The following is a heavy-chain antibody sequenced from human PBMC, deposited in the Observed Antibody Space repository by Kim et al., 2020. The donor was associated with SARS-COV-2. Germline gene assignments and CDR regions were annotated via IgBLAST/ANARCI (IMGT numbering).Heavy chain of an antibody. CDR2: IYHSGST. Sequence: SETMSLTCAVSGGSISSSNWWSWVRQPPGKGLEWIGEIYHSGSTNYNPSLKSRVTISVDKSKNQFSLKLSSVTAADTAVYYCAIGGYCSSTSCYGGSSDYGMDVWGQGTTVTVSS. V-gene: IGHV4-4*02. CDR3: AIGGYCSSTSCYGGSSDYGMDV. J-gene: IGHJ6*02. D-gene: IGHD2-2*01. CDR1: GGSISSSNW.